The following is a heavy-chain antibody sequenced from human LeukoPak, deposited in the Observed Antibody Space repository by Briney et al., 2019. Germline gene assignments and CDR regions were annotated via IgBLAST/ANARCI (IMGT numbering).Heavy chain of an antibody. J-gene: IGHJ4*02. CDR2: ISWNSGSI. Sequence: GGSLRLSCAASGFTFDDYAMHWVRQAPGKGLEWVSGISWNSGSIGYADSVKGRFTISRDNAKNSLYLQMNSLRAEDTAVYYCARARNTGYPSGYFDYWGQGTLVTVSS. CDR3: ARARNTGYPSGYFDY. V-gene: IGHV3-9*01. D-gene: IGHD5-18*01. CDR1: GFTFDDYA.